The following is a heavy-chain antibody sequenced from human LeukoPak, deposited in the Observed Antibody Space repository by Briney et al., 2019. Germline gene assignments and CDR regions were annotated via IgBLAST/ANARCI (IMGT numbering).Heavy chain of an antibody. CDR3: ARGRGYSGYDPTGLFDY. D-gene: IGHD5-12*01. CDR2: IYSDGST. J-gene: IGHJ4*02. Sequence: PGGSLRLSCAASGFSVSSNYMSWVRQAPGKGLELVSVIYSDGSTYYADSVKGRFTISRDNFKSTLYLQMNSLRAEDTAVYYCARGRGYSGYDPTGLFDYWGQGTLVTVSS. V-gene: IGHV3-53*01. CDR1: GFSVSSNY.